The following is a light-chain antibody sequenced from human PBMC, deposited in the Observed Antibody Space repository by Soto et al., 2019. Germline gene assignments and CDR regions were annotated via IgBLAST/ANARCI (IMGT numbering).Light chain of an antibody. CDR3: LLLYSGGRV. CDR2: DTS. J-gene: IGLJ2*01. Sequence: QAVVTQEPSLTVSPGGTVTLTCDSSTGAVTSGHYPYWFQQKPGQAPRALIYDTSNKHSWTPARFSGSLLGGKAALTLSGAQPEDEADYYCLLLYSGGRVFGGGTKLTVL. CDR1: TGAVTSGHY. V-gene: IGLV7-46*01.